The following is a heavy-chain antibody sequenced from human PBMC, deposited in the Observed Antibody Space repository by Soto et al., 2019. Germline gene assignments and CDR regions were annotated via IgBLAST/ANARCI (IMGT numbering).Heavy chain of an antibody. V-gene: IGHV4-31*03. D-gene: IGHD4-17*01. Sequence: QVQLQESGPGLVKPSQTLSLTCTVSGGSISSGGYYWSWIRQHPGKGLEWIGYIYYSGSTYYNPSLKSRVTISVDTSKNQFSLKLSSVTAADTAVYYCARVSGGDYAVFPDAFDLWGQGTMVTVSS. CDR1: GGSISSGGYY. CDR3: ARVSGGDYAVFPDAFDL. CDR2: IYYSGST. J-gene: IGHJ3*01.